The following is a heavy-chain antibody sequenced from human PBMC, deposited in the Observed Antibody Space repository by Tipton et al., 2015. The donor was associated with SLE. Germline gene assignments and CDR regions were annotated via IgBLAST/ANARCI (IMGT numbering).Heavy chain of an antibody. CDR1: GGSISSGGYY. Sequence: TLSLTCTVSGGSISSGGYYWSWIRQHPGKGLEWIGYIYYSGSTYYNPSLKSRVTISVDTSKNQFSLKLSSVTAADTAVYYCAREEENDFWSGGDAFDIWCQVTMVTVSS. J-gene: IGHJ3*02. D-gene: IGHD3-3*01. CDR2: IYYSGST. V-gene: IGHV4-31*03. CDR3: AREEENDFWSGGDAFDI.